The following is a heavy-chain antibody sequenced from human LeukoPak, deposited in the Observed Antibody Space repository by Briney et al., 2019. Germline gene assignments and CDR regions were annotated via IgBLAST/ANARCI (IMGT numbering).Heavy chain of an antibody. CDR3: AKDGNWARFED. D-gene: IGHD7-27*01. CDR1: GFIFSHYG. CDR2: ITSRSTT. V-gene: IGHV3-23*01. J-gene: IGHJ4*02. Sequence: GGTLRLSCAASGFIFSHYGMNWVRQAPGKGLEWVSGITSRSTTYYADSVKGRFTISRDNSKNMVWLQINSPTAEDTATYYCAKDGNWARFEDWGQGTLVIVSS.